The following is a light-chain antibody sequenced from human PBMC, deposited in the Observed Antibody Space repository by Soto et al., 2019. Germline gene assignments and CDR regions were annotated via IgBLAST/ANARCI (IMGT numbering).Light chain of an antibody. CDR1: QSVSSN. V-gene: IGKV3-15*01. Sequence: EIVMTQSPATLSVSPGERATLSCRASQSVSSNLAWYKQKTGQVPRLLIYGASTRATGIPARFSGSGSGTEFTLTITSLQSEDFAVYYCQQYNDWPRTFGQGTKVEVK. CDR2: GAS. CDR3: QQYNDWPRT. J-gene: IGKJ1*01.